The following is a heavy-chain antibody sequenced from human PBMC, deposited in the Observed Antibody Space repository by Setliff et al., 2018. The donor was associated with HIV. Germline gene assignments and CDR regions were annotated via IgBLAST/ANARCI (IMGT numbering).Heavy chain of an antibody. D-gene: IGHD2-15*01. CDR1: GFPFSSYA. CDR2: ISYDGNNK. V-gene: IGHV3-30*04. J-gene: IGHJ6*03. Sequence: GGSLRLSCAASGFPFSSYAMHWVRQAPGKGLRWVAVISYDGNNKYYADSVKGRFTISRDNSKNTLNLQMNSLRAEDTAVYYCARDSELVELAATADYYYFMDVWGKGTTVTVSS. CDR3: ARDSELVELAATADYYYFMDV.